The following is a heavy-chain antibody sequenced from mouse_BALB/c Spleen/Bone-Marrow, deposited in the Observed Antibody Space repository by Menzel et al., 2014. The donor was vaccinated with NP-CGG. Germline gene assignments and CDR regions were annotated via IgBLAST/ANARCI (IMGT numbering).Heavy chain of an antibody. D-gene: IGHD2-4*01. V-gene: IGHV5-9-2*01. CDR3: ARHAYYDQTEVSFVY. CDR1: GFTFNSYG. Sequence: EVRRVESGGGLVKSGGSLKLSCAASGFTFNSYGMSWVRQTPEKRLEWVATISGGGSYTFYPDSVKGRFTISRDNAKNNLYLQLSSLRSEDTALYYCARHAYYDQTEVSFVYWGQGTLVTVSA. CDR2: ISGGGSYT. J-gene: IGHJ3*01.